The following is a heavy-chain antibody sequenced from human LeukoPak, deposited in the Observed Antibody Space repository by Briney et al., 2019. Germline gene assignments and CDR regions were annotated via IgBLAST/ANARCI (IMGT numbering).Heavy chain of an antibody. CDR3: AREGQQLKHFDY. CDR1: GNTFIGYW. J-gene: IGHJ4*02. V-gene: IGHV1-46*01. Sequence: ASVNVSCKASGNTFIGYWIHWVRQAPGQGLEWMGAINPRGDATIGAQKFQGRVTTTRDTSTSTVYIELSSLRSEDTAVYYCAREGQQLKHFDYWGQGTLVTVSS. CDR2: INPRGDAT. D-gene: IGHD1-1*01.